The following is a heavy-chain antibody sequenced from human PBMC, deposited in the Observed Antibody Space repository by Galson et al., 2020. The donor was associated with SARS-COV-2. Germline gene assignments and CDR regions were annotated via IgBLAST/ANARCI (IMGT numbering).Heavy chain of an antibody. CDR2: IYPGDSDT. CDR3: ARLRGYYCSSTSCYMDY. D-gene: IGHD2-2*02. Sequence: GESLKISCKGSGYRFNSYWIGWVRQMPGKGLEWMGIIYPGDSDTRYSTSFQGPVTISADKSISTAYLQWSSLKASDTAMYYCARLRGYYCSSTSCYMDYWGQGTLVTVSS. J-gene: IGHJ4*02. V-gene: IGHV5-51*01. CDR1: GYRFNSYW.